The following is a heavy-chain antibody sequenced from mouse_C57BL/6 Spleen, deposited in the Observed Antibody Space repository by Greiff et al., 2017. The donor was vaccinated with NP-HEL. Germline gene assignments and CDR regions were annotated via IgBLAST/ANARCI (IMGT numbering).Heavy chain of an antibody. D-gene: IGHD2-12*01. CDR3: ARRSYYSLDY. CDR1: GYTFTSYW. V-gene: IGHV1-69*01. Sequence: QVQLQQPGAELVMPGASVKLSCKASGYTFTSYWMHWVKQRPGQGLEWIGEIDPSDSYTNYNQKFKGKSTLTVDKSSSTAYMQLSSLTSEDVAVYYCARRSYYSLDYWGQCTTLTVSS. J-gene: IGHJ2*01. CDR2: IDPSDSYT.